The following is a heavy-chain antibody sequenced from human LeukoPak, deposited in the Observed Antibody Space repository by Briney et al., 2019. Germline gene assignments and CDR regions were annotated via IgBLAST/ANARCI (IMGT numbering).Heavy chain of an antibody. J-gene: IGHJ4*02. CDR3: ARDRRVGATLEY. D-gene: IGHD1-26*01. V-gene: IGHV4-39*07. CDR1: GGSISSSSYY. CDR2: IYYSGST. Sequence: KSSGTLSLTCTVSGGSISSSSYYWGWIRQPPGKGLEWIGSIYYSGSTYYNPSLKSRVTISVDTSKNQFSLKLSSVTAADTAVYYCARDRRVGATLEYWGQGTLVTVSS.